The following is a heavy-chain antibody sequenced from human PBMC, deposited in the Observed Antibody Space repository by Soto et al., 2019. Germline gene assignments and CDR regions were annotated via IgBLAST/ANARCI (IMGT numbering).Heavy chain of an antibody. CDR1: GYSFTSYW. Sequence: ESLKISCKGSGYSFTSYWIGWVRQMPGKDLEWMGIIYPGDSDTRYSPSFHGQVTISADKSISTAYLQWSSMKASDTAMYYCAISFGELPNLFDPWGQGTLVTVSA. CDR2: IYPGDSDT. CDR3: AISFGELPNLFDP. D-gene: IGHD3-10*01. J-gene: IGHJ5*02. V-gene: IGHV5-51*01.